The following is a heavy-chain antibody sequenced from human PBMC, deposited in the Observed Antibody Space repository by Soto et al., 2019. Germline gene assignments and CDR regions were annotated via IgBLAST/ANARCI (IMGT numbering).Heavy chain of an antibody. D-gene: IGHD5-12*01. V-gene: IGHV4-59*01. J-gene: IGHJ4*02. Sequence: SETLSLTCTVSGGSISSYYWSWIRQPPGKGLEWIGYIYYSGSTNYNPSLKSRVTISVDTSKNQFSLKLSSVTAADTAVYYCARGRDGYNYGYWGQGTLVTVSS. CDR3: ARGRDGYNYGY. CDR1: GGSISSYY. CDR2: IYYSGST.